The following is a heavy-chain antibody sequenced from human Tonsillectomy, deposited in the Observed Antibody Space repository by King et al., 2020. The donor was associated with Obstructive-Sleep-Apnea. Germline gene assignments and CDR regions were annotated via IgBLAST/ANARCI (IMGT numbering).Heavy chain of an antibody. CDR2: ISYYGSNK. V-gene: IGHV3-30*04. CDR3: ARAYRSSWLDY. J-gene: IGHJ4*02. CDR1: GFTFSSYS. Sequence: VQLVESGGGVVPPGRSLRLSCSASGFTFSSYSMHWVRQAPGKGLDWVTFISYYGSNKNYADSVKGRFTISRDNSKNTLYLQMNSLRAEDTAVYYCARAYRSSWLDYWGQGTLVTVSS. D-gene: IGHD6-13*01.